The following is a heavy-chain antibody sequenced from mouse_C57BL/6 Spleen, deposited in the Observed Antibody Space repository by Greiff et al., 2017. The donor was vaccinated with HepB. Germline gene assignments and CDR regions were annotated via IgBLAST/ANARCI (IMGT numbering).Heavy chain of an antibody. D-gene: IGHD1-1*01. V-gene: IGHV1-9*01. CDR3: AGRDYYGSSGFAY. CDR1: GYTFTGYW. J-gene: IGHJ3*01. Sequence: QVQLQQSGAELMKPGASVKLSCKATGYTFTGYWIEWVKQRPGHGLEWIGEILPGSGSTNYNEKFKGKATFTADTSANTAYMQLSGLTTEDSAIYYCAGRDYYGSSGFAYWGQGALVTVSA. CDR2: ILPGSGST.